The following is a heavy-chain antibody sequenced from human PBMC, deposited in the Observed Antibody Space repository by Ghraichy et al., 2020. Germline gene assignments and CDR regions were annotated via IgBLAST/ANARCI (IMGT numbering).Heavy chain of an antibody. CDR3: ARDSKYYYDFSGMDV. CDR1: GGTFSSYA. CDR2: IIPIFGTA. Sequence: SVKVSCKASGGTFSSYAISWVRQAPGQGLEWMGGIIPIFGTANYAQKFQGRVTITADESTSTAYMELSSLRSEDTAVYYCARDSKYYYDFSGMDVWGQGTTVTVSS. V-gene: IGHV1-69*13. D-gene: IGHD3-22*01. J-gene: IGHJ6*02.